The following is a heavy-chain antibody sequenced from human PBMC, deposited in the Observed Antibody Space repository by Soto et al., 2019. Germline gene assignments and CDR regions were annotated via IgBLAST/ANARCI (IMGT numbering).Heavy chain of an antibody. J-gene: IGHJ4*02. Sequence: PGGSLRLSCAASGFTFSSYGMHWVRQAPGKGLEWVAVISYDGSNKYYADSVKGRFTISRDNSKNTLYLQMNSLRAEDTAVYYCAKVEGELLGLNFDYWGQGTLVTVSS. D-gene: IGHD1-26*01. CDR1: GFTFSSYG. CDR3: AKVEGELLGLNFDY. V-gene: IGHV3-30*18. CDR2: ISYDGSNK.